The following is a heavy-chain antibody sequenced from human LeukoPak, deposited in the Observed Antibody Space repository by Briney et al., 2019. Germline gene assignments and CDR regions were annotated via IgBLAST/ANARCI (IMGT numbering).Heavy chain of an antibody. CDR1: GFTFSSYA. D-gene: IGHD2-2*01. CDR2: ISGSGGST. Sequence: GGSLRLSCAASGFTFSSYAMSWVRQAPGKGLEWVSAISGSGGSTYYADSVKGRFTISRDNSKNTLYLQMNSLRAEDTAVYYCAKARHCSSTSCPRFDYYYYYMDVWGKGTTVTVSS. J-gene: IGHJ6*03. V-gene: IGHV3-23*01. CDR3: AKARHCSSTSCPRFDYYYYYMDV.